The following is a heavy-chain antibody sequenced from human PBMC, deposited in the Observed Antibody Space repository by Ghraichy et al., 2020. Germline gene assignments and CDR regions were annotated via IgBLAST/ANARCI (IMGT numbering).Heavy chain of an antibody. J-gene: IGHJ2*01. V-gene: IGHV4-61*01. CDR3: GRAVGGRDWYFDL. D-gene: IGHD4-23*01. Sequence: SETLSLTCTVSGGSVSTDNYYWSWIRQPPGKRLEWIGYSYYSGSTNYNPSLRSRVTISVDTSKNQFSLKLSSVTAADTAVYYCGRAVGGRDWYFDLWGRGTLVIVSS. CDR1: GGSVSTDNYY. CDR2: SYYSGST.